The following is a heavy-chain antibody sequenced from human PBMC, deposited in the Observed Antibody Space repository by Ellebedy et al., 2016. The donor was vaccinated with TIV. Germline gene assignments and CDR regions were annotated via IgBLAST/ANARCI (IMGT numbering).Heavy chain of an antibody. CDR3: ASYGDPDYYFDY. Sequence: ASVKVSXKASGYTFTSYAMHWVRQAPGQRLEWMGWINAGNGNTKYSQNFQGRVTITADKFTSTAYMELSSLRSEDTAVYYCASYGDPDYYFDYWGQGTLVTVSS. CDR2: INAGNGNT. D-gene: IGHD4-17*01. CDR1: GYTFTSYA. J-gene: IGHJ4*02. V-gene: IGHV1-3*01.